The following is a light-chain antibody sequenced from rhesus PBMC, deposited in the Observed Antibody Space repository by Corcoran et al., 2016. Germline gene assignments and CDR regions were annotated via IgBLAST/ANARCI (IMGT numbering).Light chain of an antibody. J-gene: IGLJ1*01. V-gene: IGLV3-36*02. Sequence: SYDLTQPPSVSVSPGQSARISCGGDNIGKKKVHWYPQKPPQAPVGVIYYDTERPSGFPDRFSGSQSGNTATLTISGVEAGDEADDYWQVWDSCRDQYIGGDGTRLTVL. CDR1: NIGKKK. CDR2: YDT. CDR3: QVWDSCRDQYI.